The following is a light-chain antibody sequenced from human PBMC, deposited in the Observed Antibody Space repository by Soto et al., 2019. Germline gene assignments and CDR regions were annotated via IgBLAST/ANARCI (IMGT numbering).Light chain of an antibody. CDR1: QSIRRY. CDR2: GAS. J-gene: IGKJ1*01. CDR3: QQKYRLPRT. V-gene: IGKV1-39*01. Sequence: DIEMTQSPSSLSASVGDRVTITCRASQSIRRYLNWYQQKPGKAPKILIYGASTLQSGVPSRFSGSGSGTDFTLTISSRQPEDFATYFCQQKYRLPRTFGQGTKVEMK.